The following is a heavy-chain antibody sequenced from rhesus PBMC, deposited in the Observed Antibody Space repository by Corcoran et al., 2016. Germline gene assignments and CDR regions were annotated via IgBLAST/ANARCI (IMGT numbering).Heavy chain of an antibody. V-gene: IGHV4S9*01. CDR3: ARMTTNDAFDF. D-gene: IGHD4-11*01. Sequence: QVQLQESGPGLVKPSETLSLTCTVSGGSISESFYWNWIRQPPGKGLEWIGNIYGNSSRTYFNSSLTTRVTISKDTSKNQFFLEVSSVTAADPAVYYCARMTTNDAFDFWGQGLRVAVSS. CDR2: IYGNSSRT. J-gene: IGHJ3*01. CDR1: GGSISESFY.